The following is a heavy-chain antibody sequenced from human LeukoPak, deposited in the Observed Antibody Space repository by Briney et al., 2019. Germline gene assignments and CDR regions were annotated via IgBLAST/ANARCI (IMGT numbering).Heavy chain of an antibody. CDR3: AKDATGTLTGSDY. CDR1: GFTFDDYA. D-gene: IGHD4-17*01. Sequence: GGSLRHSCAASGFTFDDYAMHWVRQAPGKGLEWVSGISWNSGSIGYADSVKGRFTISRDNAKNSLYLQMNSLRAEDTALYYCAKDATGTLTGSDYWGQGTLVTVSS. V-gene: IGHV3-9*01. J-gene: IGHJ4*02. CDR2: ISWNSGSI.